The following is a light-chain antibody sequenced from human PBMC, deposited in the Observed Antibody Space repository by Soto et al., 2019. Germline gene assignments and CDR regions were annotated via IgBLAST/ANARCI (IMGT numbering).Light chain of an antibody. CDR3: AAWDDSLDGYV. J-gene: IGLJ1*01. CDR2: YDD. V-gene: IGLV1-36*01. Sequence: QSVLTQPPSVSEAPRQRVTISCYGSSSNIGNNAVNLYQQLPGKAPKLLIYYDDLLPSGVSDRFSGSKSGTSASLAISGLQYEDEADYYCAAWDDSLDGYVIGNGTKVTV. CDR1: SSNIGNNA.